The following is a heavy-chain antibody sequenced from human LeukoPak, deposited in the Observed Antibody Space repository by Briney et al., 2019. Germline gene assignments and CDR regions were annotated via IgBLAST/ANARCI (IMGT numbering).Heavy chain of an antibody. CDR2: VADDEKTI. V-gene: IGHV3-30*04. J-gene: IGHJ4*02. D-gene: IGHD1-26*01. CDR3: AREKQSGGTPFDY. CDR1: GFTFTGHS. Sequence: GGSLRLSCVASGFTFTGHSMHWVRQAPGKGLEWVAVVADDEKTIFYADSLKGRFNVSRDNSKNTVYLQMNSLRDEDTAVYYCAREKQSGGTPFDYWGQGSLVTVSS.